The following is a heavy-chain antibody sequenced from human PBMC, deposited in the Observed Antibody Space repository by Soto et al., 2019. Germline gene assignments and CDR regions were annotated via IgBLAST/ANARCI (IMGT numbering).Heavy chain of an antibody. V-gene: IGHV1-69*13. CDR3: ARSDYYDSSGYYWGYYYYGMDV. CDR1: GGTFSSYA. CDR2: IIPIFGTA. Sequence: GASVKVSCKASGGTFSSYAIGVVRQAPGQGLEWMGGIIPIFGTANYAQKFQGRVTITADESTSTAYMELSSLRSEDTAVYYCARSDYYDSSGYYWGYYYYGMDVWGQGTTVTVSS. J-gene: IGHJ6*02. D-gene: IGHD3-22*01.